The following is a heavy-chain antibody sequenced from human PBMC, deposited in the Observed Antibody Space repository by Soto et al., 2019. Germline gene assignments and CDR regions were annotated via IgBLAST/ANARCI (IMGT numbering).Heavy chain of an antibody. J-gene: IGHJ4*02. V-gene: IGHV1-18*01. CDR1: GYTFSNDA. D-gene: IGHD1-7*01. CDR2: VSAYNGNT. Sequence: QVQLVQSGAEVKKPGASVKVSCKASGYTFSNDAITWVRQAPGQGLEWMGWVSAYNGNTNYAQKFKGTVTMTTDTSTSPAYMEIRSLRYDNTVVYFCARASRYYWNYMMYWGQGTLVTVSS. CDR3: ARASRYYWNYMMY.